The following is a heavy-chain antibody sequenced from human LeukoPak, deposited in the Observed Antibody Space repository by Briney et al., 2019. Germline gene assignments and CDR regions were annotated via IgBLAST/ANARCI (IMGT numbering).Heavy chain of an antibody. CDR3: AKSFIAAIYGMDV. D-gene: IGHD6-13*01. V-gene: IGHV3-21*04. CDR2: ISSSSSYI. Sequence: GGSLRLSCAASGFTFSSYSMNWVRQAPGKGLEWVSSISSSSSYIYYADSVKGRFTISRDNAKSSLYLQMNSLRAEDTAVYYCAKSFIAAIYGMDVWGQGTTVTVSS. J-gene: IGHJ6*02. CDR1: GFTFSSYS.